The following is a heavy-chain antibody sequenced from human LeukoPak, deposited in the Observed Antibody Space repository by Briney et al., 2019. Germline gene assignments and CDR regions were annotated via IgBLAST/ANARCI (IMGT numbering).Heavy chain of an antibody. D-gene: IGHD6-19*01. CDR2: INWNGGST. CDR3: ARDWSSGWYEEYYFDY. J-gene: IGHJ4*02. Sequence: GGSLRLSCAASGFTFDDYGMSWVRQAPGKGLEWVSGINWNGGSTGYADSVKGRFTISRDNAKNSLYLQMNSLRAEVTALYYCARDWSSGWYEEYYFDYWGQGTLVTVSS. CDR1: GFTFDDYG. V-gene: IGHV3-20*04.